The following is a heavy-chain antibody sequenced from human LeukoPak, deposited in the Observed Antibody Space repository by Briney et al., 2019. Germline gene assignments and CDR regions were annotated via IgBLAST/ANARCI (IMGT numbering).Heavy chain of an antibody. D-gene: IGHD3-10*01. CDR2: IYYSGST. CDR1: GGSINSYY. J-gene: IGHJ4*02. Sequence: PSETLSLTCTVSGGSINSYYWSWIRQPPGKGLEWIGYIYYSGSTNYNPSLKSRVTISVGTSKNQFSLKLSSVTAADTAVYYCARTRYYYNSRSYGAPYYFDHWGQGTLVTVSS. CDR3: ARTRYYYNSRSYGAPYYFDH. V-gene: IGHV4-59*08.